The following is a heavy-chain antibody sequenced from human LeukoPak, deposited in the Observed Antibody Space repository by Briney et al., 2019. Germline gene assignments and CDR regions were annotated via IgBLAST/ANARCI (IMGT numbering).Heavy chain of an antibody. CDR3: ARVPGGGYDSSGYYYVRARYYFDY. V-gene: IGHV4-34*01. Sequence: SETLSLTCAVYGGSFSGYYWSWIRQPPGKGLEWIGEINHSGSTNYNPSLKGRVTISVDTSKNQFSLKLSSVTAADTAVYYCARVPGGGYDSSGYYYVRARYYFDYWGQGTLVTVSS. CDR2: INHSGST. D-gene: IGHD3-22*01. CDR1: GGSFSGYY. J-gene: IGHJ4*02.